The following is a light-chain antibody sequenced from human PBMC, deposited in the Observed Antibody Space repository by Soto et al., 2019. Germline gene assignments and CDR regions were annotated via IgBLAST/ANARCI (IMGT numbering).Light chain of an antibody. V-gene: IGLV2-14*01. Sequence: QSALTQPASVSGSPGQSITISCTGTSGDIGYYDFVSWYQQRPGKVPKLMIFEVSNRPSGVSNRFSGSKSGNTASLTISGLQAEDEADYYCSSYTSSSTLVVFGGGTKLTVL. CDR2: EVS. CDR3: SSYTSSSTLVV. J-gene: IGLJ2*01. CDR1: SGDIGYYDF.